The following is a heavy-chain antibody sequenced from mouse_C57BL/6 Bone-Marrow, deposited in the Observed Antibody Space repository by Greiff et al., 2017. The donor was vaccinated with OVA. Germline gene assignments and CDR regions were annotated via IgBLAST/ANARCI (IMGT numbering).Heavy chain of an antibody. CDR1: GYTFTSSG. D-gene: IGHD1-1*01. CDR3: AREYYGSLFDY. V-gene: IGHV1-81*01. Sequence: VHLVESGAELARPGASVKLSCKASGYTFTSSGISWVKQRTGQGLEWIGEIYPRSGNTYYTEKFKGKATLTADKSSSTAYMELRSLTSEDSAVYFCAREYYGSLFDYWGQGTTLTVSS. CDR2: IYPRSGNT. J-gene: IGHJ2*01.